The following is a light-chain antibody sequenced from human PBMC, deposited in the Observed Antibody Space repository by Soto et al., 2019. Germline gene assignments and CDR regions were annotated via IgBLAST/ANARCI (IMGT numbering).Light chain of an antibody. CDR1: QSVSSSY. J-gene: IGKJ5*01. V-gene: IGKV3-20*01. Sequence: PRTLYLSPGEGATLSCRASQSVSSSYIAWYQQRPGQTPSLLIYGASTRATGIPDRFSGSGSGTHFTLTISRLEPGDFAVYYCQPFGGTTFSFGQGTRL. CDR2: GAS. CDR3: QPFGGTTFS.